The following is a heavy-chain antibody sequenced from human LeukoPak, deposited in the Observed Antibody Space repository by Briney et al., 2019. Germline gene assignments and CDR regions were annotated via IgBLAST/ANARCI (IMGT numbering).Heavy chain of an antibody. V-gene: IGHV4-38-2*02. CDR2: IYYSGST. D-gene: IGHD2-2*01. Sequence: SETLSLTCTVSGYSINSGYYWSWIRQPPGKRLEWIGSIYYSGSTYSNPTLKSRLTISVDRSKNQFSLKLSSVTAADTAVYYCARVRGVVPAAIAYFDYWGQGTLVTVSS. CDR1: GYSINSGYY. J-gene: IGHJ4*02. CDR3: ARVRGVVPAAIAYFDY.